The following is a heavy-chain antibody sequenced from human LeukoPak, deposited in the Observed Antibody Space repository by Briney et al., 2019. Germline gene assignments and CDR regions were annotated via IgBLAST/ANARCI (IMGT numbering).Heavy chain of an antibody. CDR2: ISSSGSSA. J-gene: IGHJ4*02. CDR1: AFTLRNYE. CDR3: ARDQWDEDYFDY. D-gene: IGHD1-26*01. Sequence: GGSLRLSCAASAFTLRNYEMHWVRQAPGKGLERVSYISSSGSSAFYADSVKGRFTISRDNAKNSLYLQMNSLRAEDTAVYYCARDQWDEDYFDYWGQGTLVTVSS. V-gene: IGHV3-48*03.